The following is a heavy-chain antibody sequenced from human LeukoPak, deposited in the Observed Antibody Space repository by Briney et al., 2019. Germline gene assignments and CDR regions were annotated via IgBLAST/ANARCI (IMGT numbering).Heavy chain of an antibody. CDR3: ATRTLRRSTAAGYWYFDL. D-gene: IGHD6-13*01. CDR2: IYTGDSDT. CDR1: GYSFTSYW. Sequence: GESLKISCKGSGYSFTSYWIGWVRQRPGKGLEWMEIIYTGDSDTRYSPSFQGQVTISADKSISTAYLQWSSLKASDTAMYYCATRTLRRSTAAGYWYFDLWGRGTLVTVSS. J-gene: IGHJ2*01. V-gene: IGHV5-51*01.